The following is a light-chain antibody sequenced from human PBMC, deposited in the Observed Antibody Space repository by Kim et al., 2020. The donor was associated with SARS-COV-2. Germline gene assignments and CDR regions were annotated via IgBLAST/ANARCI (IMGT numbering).Light chain of an antibody. CDR1: QSISRGN. CDR2: GAF. CDR3: QQYGSSPQT. V-gene: IGKV3-20*01. Sequence: SPGETATLSWRASQSISRGNLTWYVQKPGQAPRLLIYGAFSRATGIPDRFSGSGSGTDFTLTIRRLEPEDFAVYYCQQYGSSPQTFGQGTKVDIK. J-gene: IGKJ1*01.